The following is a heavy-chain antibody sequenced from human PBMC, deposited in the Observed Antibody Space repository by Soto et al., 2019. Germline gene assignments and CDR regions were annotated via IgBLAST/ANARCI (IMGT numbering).Heavy chain of an antibody. CDR2: ISYDGSNK. J-gene: IGHJ5*02. CDR1: GFTFSSYG. CDR3: AKDQAQYNWFDP. Sequence: GGSLRLSCAASGFTFSSYGMHWVRQAPGKGLEWVAVISYDGSNKYYADSVKGRFTISRDNSKNTLYLQMNSLGAEDTAVYYLAKDQAQYNWFDPWGQGTLVTVSS. V-gene: IGHV3-30*18.